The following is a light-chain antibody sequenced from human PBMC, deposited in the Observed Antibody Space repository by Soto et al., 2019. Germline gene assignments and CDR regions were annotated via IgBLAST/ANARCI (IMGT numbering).Light chain of an antibody. CDR1: QSVSSPY. Sequence: ETVLTQSPGTLSLSPGERVTLSCRCIQSVSSPYVAWYQQKPGQAPRLLISATSTRATGIPDRFSGSGSGTDFTLTINRLEPEDSALYHCQQHHGYSPPRWSFGQGTKVDIK. CDR2: ATS. V-gene: IGKV3-20*01. J-gene: IGKJ1*01. CDR3: QQHHGYSPPRWS.